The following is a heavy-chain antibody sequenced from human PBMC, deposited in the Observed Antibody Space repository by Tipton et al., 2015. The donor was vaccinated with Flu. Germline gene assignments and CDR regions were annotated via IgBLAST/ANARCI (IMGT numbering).Heavy chain of an antibody. CDR1: GYSISSGFY. J-gene: IGHJ4*02. Sequence: TLSLTCTVSGYSISSGFYWGWIRQPPGKGLEWIGNIYRSGSTFYNPSLKSRVTISVDTSKNQFSLKLSSVTAADTAVYYCARGDGYSFDYWGQGTLVTVSS. V-gene: IGHV4-38-2*02. D-gene: IGHD5-24*01. CDR2: IYRSGST. CDR3: ARGDGYSFDY.